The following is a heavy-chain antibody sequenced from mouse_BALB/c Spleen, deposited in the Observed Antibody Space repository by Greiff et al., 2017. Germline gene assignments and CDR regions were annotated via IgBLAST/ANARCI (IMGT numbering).Heavy chain of an antibody. CDR3: ARDDYGSSDWYFDV. CDR2: IWGDGST. Sequence: QVQLQQSGPGLVAPSQSLSISCTASGFSLTGYGVNWVRQPPGKGLEWLGMIWGDGSTDYNSALKSRLSICKDNSKSQVFLKMNSLQTEDTARYYCARDDYGSSDWYFDVWGAGTTVTVSS. CDR1: GFSLTGYG. V-gene: IGHV2-6-7*01. J-gene: IGHJ1*01. D-gene: IGHD1-1*01.